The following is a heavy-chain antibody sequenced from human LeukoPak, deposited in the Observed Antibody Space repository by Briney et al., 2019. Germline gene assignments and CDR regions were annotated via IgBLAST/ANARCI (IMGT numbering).Heavy chain of an antibody. Sequence: SETLSLTCTVSGYSISSGYYWGWIRQPPGKGLEWIGSIYHSGSTYYNPSLKSRVTISVDTSKNQFSLKLSSVTAADTAVYYCARGRGMVRGVIMTKYYYYMDVWGKGTTVTVSS. CDR3: ARGRGMVRGVIMTKYYYYMDV. J-gene: IGHJ6*03. D-gene: IGHD3-10*01. CDR1: GYSISSGYY. CDR2: IYHSGST. V-gene: IGHV4-38-2*02.